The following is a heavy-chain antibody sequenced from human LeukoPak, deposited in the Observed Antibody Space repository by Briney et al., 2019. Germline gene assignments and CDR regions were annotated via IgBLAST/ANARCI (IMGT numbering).Heavy chain of an antibody. CDR3: ARVRATGAHDY. Sequence: PSETLSLTCAVYGGSFSGCYWSWIRQPPGKGLEWIGEINHSGSTNYNPSLKSRVTISVDTSKNQFSLKLSSVTAADTAVYYCARVRATGAHDYWGQGTLVTVSS. CDR2: INHSGST. CDR1: GGSFSGCY. J-gene: IGHJ4*02. D-gene: IGHD7-27*01. V-gene: IGHV4-34*01.